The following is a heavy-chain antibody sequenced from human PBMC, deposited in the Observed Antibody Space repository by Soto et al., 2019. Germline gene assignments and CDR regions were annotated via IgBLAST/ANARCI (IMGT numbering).Heavy chain of an antibody. CDR3: AHRILRTVFGLVTTTAIYFDF. Sequence: QITLNESGPTVVKPAETLTLTCTFSGFSLTTSGVGVGWIRQSPGKAPEWLALIYWDDDKRYSASLKSRLTITEETSKNQVVLTMASVDTADTATYYCAHRILRTVFGLVTTTAIYFDFWGQGTPVVVSS. J-gene: IGHJ4*02. V-gene: IGHV2-5*02. D-gene: IGHD3-3*01. CDR2: IYWDDDK. CDR1: GFSLTTSGVG.